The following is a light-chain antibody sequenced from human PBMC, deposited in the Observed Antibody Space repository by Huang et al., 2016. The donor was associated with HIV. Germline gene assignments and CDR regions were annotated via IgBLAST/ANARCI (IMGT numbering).Light chain of an antibody. J-gene: IGKJ4*01. V-gene: IGKV3-15*01. CDR3: QQYNKWPPP. CDR2: GAS. CDR1: QNVSTN. Sequence: EIVMTQSPATLSVSPGERATLFCRASQNVSTNLAWYQQKLGQAPRLLSYGASTRATGIPARFSGSGSGTEFTLTISSLQSEDLAVYYCQQYNKWPPPFGGGTKVEIK.